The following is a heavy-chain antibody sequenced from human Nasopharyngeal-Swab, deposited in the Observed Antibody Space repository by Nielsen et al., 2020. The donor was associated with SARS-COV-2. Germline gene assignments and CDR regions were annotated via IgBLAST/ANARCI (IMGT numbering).Heavy chain of an antibody. CDR2: IYYSGST. CDR1: GGSMRSYY. D-gene: IGHD6-25*01. Sequence: SETLSLTCTVSGGSMRSYYWNWIRQPPGKGLEWIGYIYYSGSTNYNPSLKSRVTISVDTSKNQFSLRLSSVTAADTAVYYCVRDPGLGYDYWGQGTLVTVSS. CDR3: VRDPGLGYDY. J-gene: IGHJ4*02. V-gene: IGHV4-59*12.